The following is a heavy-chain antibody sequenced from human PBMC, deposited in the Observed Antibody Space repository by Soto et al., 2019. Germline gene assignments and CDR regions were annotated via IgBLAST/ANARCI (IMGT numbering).Heavy chain of an antibody. CDR3: ARLLYDFWGGSQLERYFDL. CDR1: GFTFSSYE. V-gene: IGHV3-48*03. CDR2: ISSSGSTI. D-gene: IGHD3-3*01. Sequence: EVQLVESGGGLVQPGGSLRLSCAASGFTFSSYEMNWVRQAPGKGLEWVSYISSSGSTIYYADSVKGRFTISRDNAKNSLYLQMNSLRAEDTAVYYCARLLYDFWGGSQLERYFDLWGRGTLVTVSS. J-gene: IGHJ2*01.